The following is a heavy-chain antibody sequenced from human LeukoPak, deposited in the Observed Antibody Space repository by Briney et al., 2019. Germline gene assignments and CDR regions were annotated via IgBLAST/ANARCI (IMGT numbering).Heavy chain of an antibody. CDR2: ISSSSSNI. D-gene: IGHD3/OR15-3a*01. CDR3: ARPTWTNYMDV. J-gene: IGHJ6*03. CDR1: GFTFSSYS. Sequence: GGSLRLSCAASGFTFSSYSMNWVRQAPGKGLEWVSSISSSSSNIYYADSVKGRFTISRDNAKNSLYLQMNSLRAEDTAVYFCARPTWTNYMDVWGKGTAVTISS. V-gene: IGHV3-21*01.